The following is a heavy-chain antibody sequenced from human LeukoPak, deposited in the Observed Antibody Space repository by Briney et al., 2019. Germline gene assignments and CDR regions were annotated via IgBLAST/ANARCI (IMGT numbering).Heavy chain of an antibody. V-gene: IGHV1-58*02. J-gene: IGHJ4*02. CDR2: IVVGSGNT. CDR1: GFTVTSSA. D-gene: IGHD6-13*01. CDR3: AAGAAAGTMGDY. Sequence: SVKVSCKASGFTVTSSAMQWVRQARGQRLEWIGWIVVGSGNTNYAQKFQERVTITRGMSTSTAYMELSSLRSEDTAVYYCAAGAAAGTMGDYWGQGTLVTVSS.